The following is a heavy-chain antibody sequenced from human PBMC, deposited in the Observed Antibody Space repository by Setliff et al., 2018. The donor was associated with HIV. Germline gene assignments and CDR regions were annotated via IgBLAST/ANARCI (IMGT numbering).Heavy chain of an antibody. CDR3: ARMIVLSASSPPNAFDI. CDR2: INPTGGST. V-gene: IGHV1-46*01. Sequence: ASVKVSCKPSGYSFTNHYMHWVRQAPGQGLEWMGVINPTGGSTRNTQKFQGRVAMTRDTSTSTAYMELTSLRFDDTAMYYCARMIVLSASSPPNAFDIWGQGTMVTVSS. CDR1: GYSFTNHY. D-gene: IGHD3-22*01. J-gene: IGHJ3*02.